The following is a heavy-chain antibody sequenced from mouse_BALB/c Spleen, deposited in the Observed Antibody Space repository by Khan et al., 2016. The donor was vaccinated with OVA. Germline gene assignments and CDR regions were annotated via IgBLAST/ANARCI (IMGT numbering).Heavy chain of an antibody. J-gene: IGHJ2*01. CDR2: ISYSGST. D-gene: IGHD1-2*01. V-gene: IGHV3-1*02. CDR1: AYSITSGYG. CDR3: AKTARINY. Sequence: VQLKESGPDLVKPSQSLSLTCTVTAYSITSGYGWNWIRQFPGNKLEWMGYISYSGSTNYNPSLKSRISITRDTSKNQFFLQLNSVTTEDTATYYCAKTARINYWGQGTTLTVSS.